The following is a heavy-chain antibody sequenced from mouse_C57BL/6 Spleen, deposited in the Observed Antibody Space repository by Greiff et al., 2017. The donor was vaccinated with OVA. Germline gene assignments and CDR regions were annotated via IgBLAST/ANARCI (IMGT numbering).Heavy chain of an antibody. CDR2: IYPRSGNT. D-gene: IGHD1-1*01. CDR3: ARSGLRSFDY. CDR1: GYTFTSYG. J-gene: IGHJ2*01. V-gene: IGHV1-81*01. Sequence: VHLVESGAELARPGASVKLSCKASGYTFTSYGISWVKQRTGQGLEWIGEIYPRSGNTYYNEKFKGKATLTADKSSSTAYMELRSLTSEDSAVYFCARSGLRSFDYWGQGTTLTVSS.